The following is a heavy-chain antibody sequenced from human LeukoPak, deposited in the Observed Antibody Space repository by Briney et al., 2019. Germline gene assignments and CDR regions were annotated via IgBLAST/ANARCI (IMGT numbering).Heavy chain of an antibody. J-gene: IGHJ3*02. CDR1: GFTFSSSA. D-gene: IGHD3-22*01. Sequence: GGSPRLSCAASGFTFSSSAMSWVRQAPGKGLEWVSAFSSSGGNTYYAESVKGRFTISRDNSKNTLYLQMNSLRAEDTAVYYCAKGVTVIVVVHDAFDIWGQGTMVTVSS. CDR2: FSSSGGNT. V-gene: IGHV3-23*01. CDR3: AKGVTVIVVVHDAFDI.